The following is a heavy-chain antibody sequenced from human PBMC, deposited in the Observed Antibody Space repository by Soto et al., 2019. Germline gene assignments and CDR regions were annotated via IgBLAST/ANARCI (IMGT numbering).Heavy chain of an antibody. D-gene: IGHD5-12*01. CDR3: AKGWDIVATILDY. J-gene: IGHJ4*02. Sequence: GGSLRLSCASSGFTFSSYAMSWVRQAPGKGLEWVSAISGSGGSTYYADSVKGRFTISRDNSKNTLYLQMNSLRAEDTAVYYFAKGWDIVATILDYCRQGTMVTVSS. V-gene: IGHV3-23*01. CDR2: ISGSGGST. CDR1: GFTFSSYA.